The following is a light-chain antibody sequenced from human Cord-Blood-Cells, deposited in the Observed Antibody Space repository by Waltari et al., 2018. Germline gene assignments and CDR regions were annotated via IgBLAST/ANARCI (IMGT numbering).Light chain of an antibody. CDR2: EGS. CDR1: SSDVGRYNL. J-gene: IGLJ2*01. Sequence: QSALTQPASVSGSPGQSITLSCTGTSSDVGRYNLVSWYQRHPGKAPKLMLYEGSKRPSWVSNRCSGSKSGNTASLTISGLQTEDEADYYCCSYAGSSTVVFGGGTKLTVL. CDR3: CSYAGSSTVV. V-gene: IGLV2-23*01.